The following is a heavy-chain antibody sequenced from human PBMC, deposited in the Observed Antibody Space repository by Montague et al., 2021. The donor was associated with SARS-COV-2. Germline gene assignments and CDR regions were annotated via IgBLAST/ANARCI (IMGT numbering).Heavy chain of an antibody. CDR1: GASITTYY. CDR2: IYYNEKT. Sequence: SETLSLTCAVSGASITTYYWSWIRQPPGQGLEWIGHIYYNEKTNYNPSLKSRVTISMDTPKNHFSLKVTSVTAADTALYFCAGGQQVNYFDFWGQATLVTVSS. D-gene: IGHD1/OR15-1a*01. J-gene: IGHJ4*02. V-gene: IGHV4-59*13. CDR3: AGGQQVNYFDF.